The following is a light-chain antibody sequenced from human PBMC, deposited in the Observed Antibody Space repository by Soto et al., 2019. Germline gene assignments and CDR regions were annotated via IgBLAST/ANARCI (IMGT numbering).Light chain of an antibody. CDR1: SSDVGAYNY. V-gene: IGLV2-14*01. CDR2: EVS. CDR3: SSYRSTSNYV. Sequence: QSVLTQPAYVSGSPGQSITISCTGTSSDVGAYNYVSWFQQHPDKVPKLIIYEVSNRPSGVSSRFSGSKSGNTASLTISGLQAEDEADYYCSSYRSTSNYVFGSGTKVTVL. J-gene: IGLJ1*01.